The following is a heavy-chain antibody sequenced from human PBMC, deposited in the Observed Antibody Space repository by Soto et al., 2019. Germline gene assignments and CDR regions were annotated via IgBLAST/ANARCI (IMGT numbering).Heavy chain of an antibody. V-gene: IGHV1-69*12. Sequence: QVQLVQSGAEVKKPGSSVKVSCKASGGTFSSYAISWVRQAPGQGLEWMGGIIPIYGTANYAQKFQGRVTITVYPSTXTAYMELSSLRSEDTAVYYCARDYGRDGYNSEFDYWGQGTLVTVSS. CDR2: IIPIYGTA. D-gene: IGHD5-12*01. CDR1: GGTFSSYA. CDR3: ARDYGRDGYNSEFDY. J-gene: IGHJ4*02.